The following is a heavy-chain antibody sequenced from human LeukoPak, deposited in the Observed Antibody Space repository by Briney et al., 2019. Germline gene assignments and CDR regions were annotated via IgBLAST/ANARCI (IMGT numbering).Heavy chain of an antibody. CDR3: ATDREYYGGRNAFDI. Sequence: ASVKVSCKVSGYTLTELSMHWVRQAPGKGLEWMGGFDPEDGETIYAQKFQGRVTMTEDTSTDTAYMELSSLRSEDTAVYYCATDREYYGGRNAFDIWGQGTMVTVSS. D-gene: IGHD2/OR15-2a*01. V-gene: IGHV1-24*01. CDR2: FDPEDGET. J-gene: IGHJ3*02. CDR1: GYTLTELS.